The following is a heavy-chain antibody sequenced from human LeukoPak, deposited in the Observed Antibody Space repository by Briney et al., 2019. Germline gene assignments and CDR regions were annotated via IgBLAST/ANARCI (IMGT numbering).Heavy chain of an antibody. V-gene: IGHV4-39*01. J-gene: IGHJ4*02. CDR1: GGSISSSSYY. CDR2: IYYSGST. Sequence: PSETLSLTCTVSGGSISSSSYYWGWIRQPPGKGLERIGSIYYSGSTYYNPSLKSRVTISVDTSKNQFSLKLSSVTAADTAVYYCARGLDYDFWSGYYNQYYFDYWGQGTLVTVSS. D-gene: IGHD3-3*01. CDR3: ARGLDYDFWSGYYNQYYFDY.